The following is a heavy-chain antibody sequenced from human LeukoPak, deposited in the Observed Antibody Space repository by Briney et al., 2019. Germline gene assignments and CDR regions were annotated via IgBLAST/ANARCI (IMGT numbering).Heavy chain of an antibody. CDR3: ARGPSIAARYDAFDI. J-gene: IGHJ3*02. V-gene: IGHV3-33*07. CDR2: IWHDGSNK. CDR1: GFTFDTFG. Sequence: GGSLRLSCLASGFTFDTFGMYWARQAPGKGLEWVAVIWHDGSNKYYTDSVKGRFTVSRDNAKNSLYLQVISLRAEDTAVYYCARGPSIAARYDAFDIWGQGTMVTVSS. D-gene: IGHD6-6*01.